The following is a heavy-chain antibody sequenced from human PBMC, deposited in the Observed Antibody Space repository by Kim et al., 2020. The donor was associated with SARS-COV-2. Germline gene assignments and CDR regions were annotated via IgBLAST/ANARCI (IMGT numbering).Heavy chain of an antibody. CDR1: GGSINNGGYY. J-gene: IGHJ4*02. Sequence: SETLSLTCTVSGGSINNGGYYWSWIRQHPGKGLEWIGYIHKSGSTYYDPSLKSRVTISVDTSKNQFSLKVSSVTAVDTAVYYCARESATGYFFEYWGQGTLVTVSS. CDR2: IHKSGST. D-gene: IGHD3-9*01. V-gene: IGHV4-31*03. CDR3: ARESATGYFFEY.